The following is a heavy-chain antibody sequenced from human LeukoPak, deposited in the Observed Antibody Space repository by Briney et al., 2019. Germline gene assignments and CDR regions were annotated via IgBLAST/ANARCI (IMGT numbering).Heavy chain of an antibody. CDR1: GFSFNGAA. D-gene: IGHD1-14*01. CDR2: ISSKVNTYAT. CDR3: TSQYNRVSGVIY. Sequence: GGSLRLSCAAPGFSFNGAAMHALRQASGKGLEWVGRISSKVNTYATAYAASVKGRFAISRDDSKNTAFLQMSSLKPEDTAVYYCTSQYNRVSGVIYWGQGTLVTVSS. V-gene: IGHV3-73*01. J-gene: IGHJ4*02.